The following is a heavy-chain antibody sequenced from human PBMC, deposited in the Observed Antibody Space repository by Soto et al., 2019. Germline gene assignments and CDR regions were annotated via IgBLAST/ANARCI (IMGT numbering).Heavy chain of an antibody. CDR2: INHSGST. CDR1: GGSFSGYY. D-gene: IGHD1-20*01. J-gene: IGHJ4*02. CDR3: AKTLTGTTADY. Sequence: QVQLQQWGAGLLKPSETLSLTCAVYGGSFSGYYWSWIRQPAGKGLEWIGEINHSGSTNYNPSLKSRVTTSVDTSKNQFSLKLSSVTAADTAVYYCAKTLTGTTADYWGQGTLVTVSS. V-gene: IGHV4-34*01.